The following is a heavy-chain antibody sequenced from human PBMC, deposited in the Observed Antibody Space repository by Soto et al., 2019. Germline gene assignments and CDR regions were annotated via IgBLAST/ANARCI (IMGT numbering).Heavy chain of an antibody. V-gene: IGHV1-24*01. CDR3: ATARIQYSSSWYPLFDY. J-gene: IGHJ4*02. Sequence: ASVKVSCKVSGYTLTELSMHWVRQAPGKGLEWMGGFDPEDGETIYAQKFQGRVTMTEDTSTDTAYMELSSLRSEDTAVYYCATARIQYSSSWYPLFDYWGQGTLVTSPQ. CDR2: FDPEDGET. CDR1: GYTLTELS. D-gene: IGHD6-13*01.